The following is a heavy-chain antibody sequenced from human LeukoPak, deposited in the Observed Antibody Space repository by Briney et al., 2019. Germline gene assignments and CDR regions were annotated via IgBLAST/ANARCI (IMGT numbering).Heavy chain of an antibody. D-gene: IGHD2-2*03. CDR2: INHSGST. Sequence: SETLSLTCAVYGGSFSGYYWSWIRQPPGKGLEWIGEINHSGSTNYNPSLKSRVTISVDTSKNQFSLKLSSVTAADTAVYYCARALGYCSSTSCYGLYWYFDLWGRGTLVTASS. J-gene: IGHJ2*01. V-gene: IGHV4-34*01. CDR1: GGSFSGYY. CDR3: ARALGYCSSTSCYGLYWYFDL.